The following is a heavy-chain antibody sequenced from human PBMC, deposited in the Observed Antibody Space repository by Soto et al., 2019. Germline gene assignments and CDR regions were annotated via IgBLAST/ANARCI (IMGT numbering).Heavy chain of an antibody. CDR3: ARVAQGYDFWSLDPAFDI. V-gene: IGHV4-31*03. Sequence: PSETLSLTCTVSGGSISSGGYYWSWIRQHPGKGLEWIGYIYYSGSTYYNPSLKSRVTISVDTSKNQFSLKLSSVTAADTAVYYCARVAQGYDFWSLDPAFDIWGQGTMVTVSS. D-gene: IGHD3-3*01. CDR1: GGSISSGGYY. J-gene: IGHJ3*02. CDR2: IYYSGST.